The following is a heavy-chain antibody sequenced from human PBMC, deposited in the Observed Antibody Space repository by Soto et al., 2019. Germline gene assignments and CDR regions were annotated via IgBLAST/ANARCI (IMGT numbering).Heavy chain of an antibody. J-gene: IGHJ4*02. CDR3: AREYGGNSGTFDY. D-gene: IGHD2-21*02. Sequence: QVQLQQWGAGLLKPSETRSLTCAVYGGSFSGYYCSWIRQPPVNGLEWIGEINHSGSTNYNPSLKSRVTISVDTSKNQCLRKLSSATAAATAVYYWAREYGGNSGTFDYWGQGTLVTVSS. V-gene: IGHV4-34*01. CDR1: GGSFSGYY. CDR2: INHSGST.